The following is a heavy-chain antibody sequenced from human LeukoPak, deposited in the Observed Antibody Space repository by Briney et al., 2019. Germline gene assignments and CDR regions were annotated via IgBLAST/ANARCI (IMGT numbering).Heavy chain of an antibody. CDR1: GFMFTTYW. J-gene: IGHJ4*02. CDR3: GGFGYEGDVAL. Sequence: GGSLRLSCAASGFMFTTYWMTWVRQAPGKGPEWVANIKPDGSETYYVDSVKGRFTISTDNTKSLLYLEMNSLRREGAALYCCGGFGYEGDVALWAQGTIVSVS. D-gene: IGHD2-15*01. V-gene: IGHV3-7*01. CDR2: IKPDGSET.